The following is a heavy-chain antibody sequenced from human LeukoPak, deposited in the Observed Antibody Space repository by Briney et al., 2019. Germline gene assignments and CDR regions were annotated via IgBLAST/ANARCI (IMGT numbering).Heavy chain of an antibody. Sequence: GRSLRVSCAASGFTFSSYAMHWVRQAPGKGLEWVAVISYDGSNKYYADSVKGRFTISRDNSKNTLYLQMNSLRAEDTAVYYCARASGDWGGAFDYWGQGTLVTVSS. CDR1: GFTFSSYA. CDR3: ARASGDWGGAFDY. D-gene: IGHD7-27*01. V-gene: IGHV3-30*04. J-gene: IGHJ4*02. CDR2: ISYDGSNK.